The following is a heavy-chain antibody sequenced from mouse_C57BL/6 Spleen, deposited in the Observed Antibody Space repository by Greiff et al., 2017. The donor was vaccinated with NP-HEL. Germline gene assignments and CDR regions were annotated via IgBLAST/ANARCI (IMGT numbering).Heavy chain of an antibody. V-gene: IGHV1-69*01. Sequence: VQLQQPGAELVMPGASVKLSCKASGYTFTSYWMHWVKQRPGQGLEWIGEIDPSDSSTNYNQKFKGKSTLTVDKSSSTAYMQLSSLTSEDSAVYYCARRSTVVAALDYWGQGTSVTVSS. CDR3: ARRSTVVAALDY. CDR1: GYTFTSYW. D-gene: IGHD1-1*01. CDR2: IDPSDSST. J-gene: IGHJ4*01.